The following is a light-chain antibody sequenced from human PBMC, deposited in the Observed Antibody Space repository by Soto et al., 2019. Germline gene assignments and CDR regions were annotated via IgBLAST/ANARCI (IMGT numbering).Light chain of an antibody. CDR2: DVT. Sequence: QSVLTQPASVPGPPGQSITISCTGTSSDVGGYNYVSWYQQHPGKAPKLMIYDVTNRPSGVSNRFSGSKSGNTASLTISGLRAGDEADYYGISYRGSSIYVLETGTKVTV. CDR3: ISYRGSSIYV. V-gene: IGLV2-14*03. J-gene: IGLJ1*01. CDR1: SSDVGGYNY.